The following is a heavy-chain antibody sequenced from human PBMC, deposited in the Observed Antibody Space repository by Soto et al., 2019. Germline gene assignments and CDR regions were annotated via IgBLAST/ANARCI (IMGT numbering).Heavy chain of an antibody. CDR2: IHHSGST. D-gene: IGHD1-26*01. J-gene: IGHJ6*03. CDR3: ARGGYYFYMDV. Sequence: QVQLQESGPGLVKPSETLSLTCAVSGGSISISNWWSWVRQTPGKGLEWIGQIHHSGSTNYSPSLTSRVTISVDKSKNHCSLKMNSVTAADTAVYYCARGGYYFYMDVWGKGTTVTVSS. CDR1: GGSISISNW. V-gene: IGHV4-4*02.